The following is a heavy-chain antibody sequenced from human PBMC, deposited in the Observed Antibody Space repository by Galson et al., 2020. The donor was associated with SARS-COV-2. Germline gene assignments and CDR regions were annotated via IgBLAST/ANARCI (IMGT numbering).Heavy chain of an antibody. V-gene: IGHV4-61*02. Sequence: SETLSLTCTVSGGSISSGSYYWSWIRQPAGKGLEWIGRIYTSGSTNYNPSLKSRVTISVDTSKNQFSLKLSSVTAADTAVYYCASGGNRYNWNDYIFDYWGQGTLVTVSS. CDR3: ASGGNRYNWNDYIFDY. CDR1: GGSISSGSYY. J-gene: IGHJ4*02. D-gene: IGHD1-20*01. CDR2: IYTSGST.